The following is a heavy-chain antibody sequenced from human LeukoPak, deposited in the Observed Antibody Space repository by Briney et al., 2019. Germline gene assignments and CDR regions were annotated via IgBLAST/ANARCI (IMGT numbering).Heavy chain of an antibody. V-gene: IGHV3-53*01. J-gene: IGHJ3*01. Sequence: GGSLRLSCAASGFTVSSDYMSWVRQAPGKGLEWVSVIYTGGSTYYADSVKGRFTISRDNSKNTLCLQMNSPRAEDTAVYYCARYCSDISCYSFDVWGQGTMVTVSS. D-gene: IGHD2-2*01. CDR1: GFTVSSDY. CDR2: IYTGGST. CDR3: ARYCSDISCYSFDV.